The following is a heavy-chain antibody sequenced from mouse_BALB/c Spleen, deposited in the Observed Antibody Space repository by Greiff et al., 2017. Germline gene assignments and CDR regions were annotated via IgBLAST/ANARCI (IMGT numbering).Heavy chain of an antibody. V-gene: IGHV5-6*02. CDR3: ARRNGYDVPNDY. Sequence: EVKLVESGGDLVKPGGSLKLSCAASGFTFSSYGMSWVRQTPDKRLEWVATISSGGSYTYYPDSVKGRFTISRDNAKNTLYLQMSSLKSEDTAMYYCARRNGYDVPNDYWGQGTTLTVSS. J-gene: IGHJ2*01. D-gene: IGHD2-2*01. CDR1: GFTFSSYG. CDR2: ISSGGSYT.